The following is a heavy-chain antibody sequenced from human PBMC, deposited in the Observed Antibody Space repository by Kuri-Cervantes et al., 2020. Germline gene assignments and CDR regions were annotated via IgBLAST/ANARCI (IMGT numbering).Heavy chain of an antibody. CDR1: GGTFSSYA. D-gene: IGHD4-17*01. V-gene: IGHV1-69*06. Sequence: SVKVSCKASGGTFSSYAISWVRHPPRPGLEWMGGIIPIFGTANYAQKFQGRVTITADKSTSTAYMELSSLRSEDTAVYYCARASHYGDYLFDYWGQGTLVTVSS. CDR2: IIPIFGTA. J-gene: IGHJ4*02. CDR3: ARASHYGDYLFDY.